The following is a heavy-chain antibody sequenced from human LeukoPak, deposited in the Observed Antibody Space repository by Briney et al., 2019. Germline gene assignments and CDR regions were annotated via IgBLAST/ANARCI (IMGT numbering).Heavy chain of an antibody. D-gene: IGHD4-11*01. CDR1: GGSISNYY. V-gene: IGHV4-59*01. CDR3: ARVGGYSRYYYFCGMDA. Sequence: SETLSLTCTVSGGSISNYYWSWIRQPPGKGLDWIGYIYYSGSTNYNPSLKSRVTISVDTSKNQFSLKLSSVTAADTAVYYCARVGGYSRYYYFCGMDAWGQGTTVTVSS. CDR2: IYYSGST. J-gene: IGHJ6*02.